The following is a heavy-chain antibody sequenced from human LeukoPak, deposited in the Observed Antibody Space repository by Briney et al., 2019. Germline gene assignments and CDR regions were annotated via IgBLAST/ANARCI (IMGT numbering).Heavy chain of an antibody. D-gene: IGHD1-26*01. Sequence: GGSLRLSCAASGFTFSSYWMSWVRQAPGKGLEWVANIKEDRSEKYYVDSVKGRFTVSRDNAKNSLYLQMNSLRAEDTAVYYCARDGALVGYYFDYWGQGTLVTVSS. V-gene: IGHV3-7*01. CDR3: ARDGALVGYYFDY. CDR1: GFTFSSYW. J-gene: IGHJ4*02. CDR2: IKEDRSEK.